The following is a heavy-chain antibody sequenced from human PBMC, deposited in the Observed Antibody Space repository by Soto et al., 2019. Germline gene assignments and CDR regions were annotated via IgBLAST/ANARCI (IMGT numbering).Heavy chain of an antibody. CDR2: ISYDGSNK. V-gene: IGHV3-30-3*01. CDR3: ARGRRPGWSENYGMDV. J-gene: IGHJ6*02. CDR1: GFTFSSYA. Sequence: HPGGSLRLSCAASGFTFSSYAMHWVRQAPGKGLEWVAVISYDGSNKYYADSVKGRFTISRDNSKNTLYLQMNSLRAEDTAVYYCARGRRPGWSENYGMDVWGQGTTVTVSS. D-gene: IGHD2-15*01.